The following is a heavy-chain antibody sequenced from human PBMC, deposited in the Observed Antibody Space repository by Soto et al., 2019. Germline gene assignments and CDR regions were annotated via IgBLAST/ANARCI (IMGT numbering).Heavy chain of an antibody. J-gene: IGHJ4*02. CDR3: AKDLRPDGRYDLDY. D-gene: IGHD3-3*01. CDR2: IVGDASGI. CDR1: GLTFRTHA. Sequence: GPMRLPYTAYGLTFRTHAMNCVRQATGKGLERVAVIVGDASGIDYADSVKGRFTISRDNSKNTLYLQMTSLRVEDTATYFCAKDLRPDGRYDLDYWGQGPLGTVSS. V-gene: IGHV3-23*01.